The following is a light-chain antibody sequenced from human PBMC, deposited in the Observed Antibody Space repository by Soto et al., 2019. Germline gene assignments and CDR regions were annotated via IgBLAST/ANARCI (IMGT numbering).Light chain of an antibody. CDR2: DAS. V-gene: IGKV3-11*01. J-gene: IGKJ4*02. CDR1: QSVSTY. CDR3: QHGGR. Sequence: EIVLTQSPATLSLSPGEAATLSCRASQSVSTYLAWYQQKPGQAPRLLIYDASNRATGIPARFSGSGSGTDFTLTIRILEPEDFAGYYCQHGGRFGGGTNVEIK.